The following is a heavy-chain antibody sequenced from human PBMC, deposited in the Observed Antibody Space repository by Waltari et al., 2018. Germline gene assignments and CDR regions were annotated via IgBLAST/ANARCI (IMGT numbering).Heavy chain of an antibody. CDR2: ISKDGDTT. CDR1: GFNFDDYA. D-gene: IGHD6-19*01. J-gene: IGHJ4*02. V-gene: IGHV3-43*02. CDR3: VKDIEEGIGWGLDV. Sequence: EVQLVESEGGVVQPGGSLRLSCAASGFNFDDYAMHWVRQAPGKGLEWVSLISKDGDTTYYADSVEGRFTISRDSSKNSLYLQMNSLRTEDSALYYCVKDIEEGIGWGLDVWGQGTLVTVSS.